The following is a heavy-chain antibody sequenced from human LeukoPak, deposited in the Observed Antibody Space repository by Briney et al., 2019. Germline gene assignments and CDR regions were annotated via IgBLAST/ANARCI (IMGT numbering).Heavy chain of an antibody. CDR1: GYTFTSYG. V-gene: IGHV1-18*03. Sequence: ASVKVSCKASGYTFTSYGISWVRQAPGQGLEWMGWISAYNGNTNYAQKLQGRVTMTTDTSTSTAYMELRSLRSDDMAVYYCARVGRYYDSSGYSQEDAFDIWGQGTMVTVSS. CDR3: ARVGRYYDSSGYSQEDAFDI. D-gene: IGHD3-22*01. J-gene: IGHJ3*02. CDR2: ISAYNGNT.